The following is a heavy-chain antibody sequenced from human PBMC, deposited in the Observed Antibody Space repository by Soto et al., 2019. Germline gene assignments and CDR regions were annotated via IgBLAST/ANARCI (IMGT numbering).Heavy chain of an antibody. V-gene: IGHV1-3*01. CDR3: ARLGPTVVTGERNWYFDL. CDR2: INAGNGNT. CDR1: GYTFTSYA. J-gene: IGHJ2*01. D-gene: IGHD2-15*01. Sequence: QVQLVQSGAEVKKPGASVKVSCKASGYTFTSYAMHWVRQAPGQRLEWMGWINAGNGNTKYSQKFQGRVTITRDTSASTAYMELSSVRSEDTAVYYCARLGPTVVTGERNWYFDLWGRGTLVTVSS.